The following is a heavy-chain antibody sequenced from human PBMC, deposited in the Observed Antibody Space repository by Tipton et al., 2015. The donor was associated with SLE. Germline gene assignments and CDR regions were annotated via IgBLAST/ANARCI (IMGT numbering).Heavy chain of an antibody. D-gene: IGHD2-2*01. CDR2: IYASGST. J-gene: IGHJ6*03. Sequence: TLSLTCTVSGGSISSYYWSWIRQPAGKGLEWIGRIYASGSTNYNPSLKSRVTMSVDTSKNQFSPKLNSVTAADTAVYYCARGYCTSTSCLTPMDVWGKGTTVTVSS. CDR1: GGSISSYY. V-gene: IGHV4-4*07. CDR3: ARGYCTSTSCLTPMDV.